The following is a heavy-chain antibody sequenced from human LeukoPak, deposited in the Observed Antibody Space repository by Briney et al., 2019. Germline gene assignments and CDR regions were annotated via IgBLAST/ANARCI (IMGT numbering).Heavy chain of an antibody. CDR2: ISGSGGST. CDR3: AKGDYYGSGLDY. CDR1: GFTFSSYA. J-gene: IGHJ4*02. V-gene: IGHV3-23*01. Sequence: GGSLRLSCAASGFTFSSYAMSWVRQAPGKGLEWVSAISGSGGSTYYADSVKGRFTISRDNSKNTLYLQMNNLRAEDTAVYFCAKGDYYGSGLDYWGQGAPVTVSS. D-gene: IGHD3-10*01.